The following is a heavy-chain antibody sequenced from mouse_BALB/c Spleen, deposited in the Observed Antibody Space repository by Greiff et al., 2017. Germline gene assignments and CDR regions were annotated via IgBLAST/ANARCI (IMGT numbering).Heavy chain of an antibody. CDR2: IYPGSGNT. CDR3: ARSGDGYSAWFAY. Sequence: VQLQQSGAELARPGASVKLSCTASGYTFTDYYINWVKQRTGQGLEWIGEIYPGSGNTYYNEKFKGQATLTADKSSSTAYMQLSSLTSEDSAVYFCARSGDGYSAWFAYWGQGTLVTVSA. J-gene: IGHJ3*01. D-gene: IGHD2-3*01. V-gene: IGHV1-77*01. CDR1: GYTFTDYY.